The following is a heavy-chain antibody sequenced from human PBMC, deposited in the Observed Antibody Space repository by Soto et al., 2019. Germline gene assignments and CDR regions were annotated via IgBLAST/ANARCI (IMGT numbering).Heavy chain of an antibody. CDR2: IYYSGST. CDR3: ARGRGDNSKYSGYELLALDI. Sequence: LSLTCTVSGGSISSYYWSWIRQPPGKGLEWIGYIYYSGSTNYNPSLKSRVTISVDTSKNQFSLKLSSVTAADTAVYYCARGRGDNSKYSGYELLALDIWGQGTMVTVSS. CDR1: GGSISSYY. V-gene: IGHV4-59*01. J-gene: IGHJ3*02. D-gene: IGHD5-12*01.